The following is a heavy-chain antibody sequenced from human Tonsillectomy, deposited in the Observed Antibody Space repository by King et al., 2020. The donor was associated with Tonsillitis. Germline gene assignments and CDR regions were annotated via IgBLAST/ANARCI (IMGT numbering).Heavy chain of an antibody. CDR1: GFTFSTSP. CDR3: AKGVLWFGDSEDY. Sequence: VQLVESGGGLVQPGGSLRLSCAASGFTFSTSPMSWVRQAPGKGLEWVSAISGSGGTTYYANSVKDRFTISRDNSKKKLYLQMNSLRAEDTAVFYCAKGVLWFGDSEDYWGQGTLVSVSS. D-gene: IGHD3-10*01. J-gene: IGHJ4*02. CDR2: ISGSGGTT. V-gene: IGHV3-23*04.